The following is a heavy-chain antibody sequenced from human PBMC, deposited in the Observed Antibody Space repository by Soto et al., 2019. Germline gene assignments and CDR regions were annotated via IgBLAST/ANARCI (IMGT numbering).Heavy chain of an antibody. J-gene: IGHJ5*02. CDR2: IYYSGRT. D-gene: IGHD1-1*01. Sequence: SETLSLTCAVSGGSISTSNWWNWVRQPPGKGLEWIGEIYYSGRTNFNPSLKSRATISVDTSKNQFSLRLTSLTAADTALYYCARHPTGFPNWFDNWGQGLLVTVSS. CDR3: ARHPTGFPNWFDN. CDR1: GGSISTSNW. V-gene: IGHV4-4*02.